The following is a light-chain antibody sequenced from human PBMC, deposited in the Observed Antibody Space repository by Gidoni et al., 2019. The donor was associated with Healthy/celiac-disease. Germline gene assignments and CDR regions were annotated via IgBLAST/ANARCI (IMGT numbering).Light chain of an antibody. CDR1: NIGRKS. CDR2: HDS. CDR3: QVWDSSSDHPV. V-gene: IGLV3-21*03. J-gene: IGLJ2*01. Sequence: SYVLTQPPSVSVPPGKPARITCGGNNIGRKSVYWYQQKPGQSPVLVVYHDSDRPSGIPERFSGSNSGNTATLTISRVEAGDEADYYCQVWDSSSDHPVFGGGTKLTVL.